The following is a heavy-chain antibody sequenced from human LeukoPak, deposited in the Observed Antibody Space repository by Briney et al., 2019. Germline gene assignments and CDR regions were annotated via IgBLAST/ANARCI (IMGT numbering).Heavy chain of an antibody. J-gene: IGHJ4*02. D-gene: IGHD6-13*01. CDR3: ARPYSSSWYDY. Sequence: SETLSLTCTVSGGSISGSSYYWGWIRQPPGKGLEWIGSIYYSGSTYYNPSLKSRVTISVDTSKNQFSLKLNPVTATDTAVYYCARPYSSSWYDYWGQGTLVTVSS. CDR1: GGSISGSSYY. CDR2: IYYSGST. V-gene: IGHV4-39*01.